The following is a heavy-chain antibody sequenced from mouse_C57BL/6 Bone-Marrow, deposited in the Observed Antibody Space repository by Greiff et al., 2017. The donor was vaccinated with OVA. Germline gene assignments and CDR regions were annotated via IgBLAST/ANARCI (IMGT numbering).Heavy chain of an antibody. J-gene: IGHJ3*01. CDR2: INPNNGGT. CDR3: ARLDSSGYGAWFAY. Sequence: EVMLVESGPELVKPGASVKIPCKASGYTFTDYNMDWVKQSHGKSLEWIGDINPNNGGTIYNQKFKGKATLTVDKSSSTAYMELRSMTSEDTAVDYCARLDSSGYGAWFAYWGQGTLVTVSA. D-gene: IGHD3-2*02. V-gene: IGHV1-18*01. CDR1: GYTFTDYN.